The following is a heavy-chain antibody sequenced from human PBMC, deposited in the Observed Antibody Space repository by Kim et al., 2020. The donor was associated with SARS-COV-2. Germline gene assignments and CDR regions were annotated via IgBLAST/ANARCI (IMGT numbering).Heavy chain of an antibody. D-gene: IGHD3-10*01. CDR2: IKQDGSEK. V-gene: IGHV3-7*03. CDR3: AREDRRITMVRGVKAAFDF. CDR1: GFTFSSYW. Sequence: GGSLRLSCAASGFTFSSYWMSWVRQAPGKGLEWVANIKQDGSEKYYVDSVKGRFTISRDNAKNSLYLQMNSLRAEDTAVYYCAREDRRITMVRGVKAAFDFWGQGTLVTVSS. J-gene: IGHJ3*01.